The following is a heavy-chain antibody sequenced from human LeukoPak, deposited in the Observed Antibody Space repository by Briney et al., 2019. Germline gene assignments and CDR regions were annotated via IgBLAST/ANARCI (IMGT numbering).Heavy chain of an antibody. J-gene: IGHJ6*03. CDR2: IKSKTDGGTT. Sequence: GGSLRLSCAASGFSFSKAWMSWVRQAPGKGLEWAGHIKSKTDGGTTDYAAPVMGRFTISRDDSKNTLYLQMNSLKAEDTAVYYCTTYNYYYYYYMDVWGKGTTVTVSS. CDR3: TTYNYYYYYYMDV. CDR1: GFSFSKAW. D-gene: IGHD2-2*02. V-gene: IGHV3-15*01.